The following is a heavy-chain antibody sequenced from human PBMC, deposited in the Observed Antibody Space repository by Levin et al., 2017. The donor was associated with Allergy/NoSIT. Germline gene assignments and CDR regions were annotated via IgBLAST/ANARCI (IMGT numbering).Heavy chain of an antibody. CDR1: GFTFDDYA. CDR2: ISWNSGSI. V-gene: IGHV3-9*01. Sequence: GGSLRLSCAASGFTFDDYAMHWVRQAPGKGLEWVSGISWNSGSIGYAVSVKGRFTISRDNAKNSLYLQMNSLRTEDTALYYCARDNIGLPDAFDIWGQGTMVIVSS. D-gene: IGHD3-10*01. CDR3: ARDNIGLPDAFDI. J-gene: IGHJ3*02.